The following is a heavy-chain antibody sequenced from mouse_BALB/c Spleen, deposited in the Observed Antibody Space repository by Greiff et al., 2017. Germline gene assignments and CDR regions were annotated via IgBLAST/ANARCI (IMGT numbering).Heavy chain of an antibody. CDR1: GFSLTSYG. J-gene: IGHJ4*01. Sequence: QVQLKESGPGLVQPSQSLSITCTVSGFSLTSYGVHWVRQSPGKGLEWLGVIWSGGSTDYNAAFISRLSISKDNSKSQVFFKMNSLQANDTAIYYCARREYYDYSYAMDYWGQGTSVTVSS. CDR3: ARREYYDYSYAMDY. V-gene: IGHV2-2*02. CDR2: IWSGGST. D-gene: IGHD2-4*01.